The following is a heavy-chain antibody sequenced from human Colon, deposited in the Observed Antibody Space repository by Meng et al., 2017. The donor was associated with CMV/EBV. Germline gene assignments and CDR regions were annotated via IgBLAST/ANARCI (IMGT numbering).Heavy chain of an antibody. D-gene: IGHD6-19*01. V-gene: IGHV3-48*03. J-gene: IGHJ4*02. CDR2: ISSAGTTI. CDR1: GFNFNRSE. CDR3: ARALAVASP. Sequence: GESLKISCAASGFNFNRSEMNWVRQAPGKGPEWVSYISSAGTTIKYTDSVKGRFTISRDNAKSSLYLQMSSLRVEDTALYYCARALAVASPWGQGTLVTVS.